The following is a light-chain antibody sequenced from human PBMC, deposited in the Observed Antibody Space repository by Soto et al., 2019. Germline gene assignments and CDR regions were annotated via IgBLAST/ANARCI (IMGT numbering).Light chain of an antibody. CDR1: QSVSSN. CDR3: QQYNNWPPT. J-gene: IGKJ4*01. CDR2: GAS. Sequence: IVMTQSPATLSVSPGERATLSCRASQSVSSNLAWYQQKPGQAPRLLIYGASTRATGIPARFSGSGSGTEVTLTISSLQSEDFAVYYCQQYNNWPPTFGGGTKVEIK. V-gene: IGKV3-15*01.